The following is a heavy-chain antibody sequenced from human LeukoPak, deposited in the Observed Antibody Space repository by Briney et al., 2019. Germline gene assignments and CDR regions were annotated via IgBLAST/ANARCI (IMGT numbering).Heavy chain of an antibody. D-gene: IGHD1-14*01. CDR3: ARDWYGQADY. V-gene: IGHV3-21*03. CDR1: GFTFSTYS. Sequence: MPGGSLRLSCAASGFTFSTYSMNWVRQAPGKGLEWVSSIDRSSTYIYYADSVKGRLTISRDNARNSLYLQMNSLRAEDTAVYYCARDWYGQADYWGQGALITVSS. CDR2: IDRSSTYI. J-gene: IGHJ4*02.